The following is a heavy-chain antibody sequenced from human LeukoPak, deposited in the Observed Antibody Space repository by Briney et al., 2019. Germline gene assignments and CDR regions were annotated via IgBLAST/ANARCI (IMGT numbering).Heavy chain of an antibody. CDR3: ARDLGSSSWDGGWFDA. CDR1: GFTFSNCG. CDR2: IWYDGSNK. Sequence: PGGSLRLSCAASGFTFSNCGMHWVRQAPGKGREWVALIWYDGSNKYYADSVKGRFTISRDDSKNTLYLQMNSLRVEDTAVYYCARDLGSSSWDGGWFDAWGQGTLVTVSS. J-gene: IGHJ5*02. D-gene: IGHD6-13*01. V-gene: IGHV3-33*01.